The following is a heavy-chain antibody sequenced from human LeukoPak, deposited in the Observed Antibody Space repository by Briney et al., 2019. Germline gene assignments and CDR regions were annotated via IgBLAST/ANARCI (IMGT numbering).Heavy chain of an antibody. J-gene: IGHJ4*02. CDR1: GGSISSGGYS. V-gene: IGHV4-30-2*01. CDR3: ARDLSS. CDR2: IYHSGSI. Sequence: PSETLSLTCAVSGGSISSGGYSWSWIRQPPGKGLEWIGYIYHSGSIYYNPSLKSRVTISVDRSKNQFSLKLSSVTAADTAVYYCARDLSSWGQGTLVTVSS.